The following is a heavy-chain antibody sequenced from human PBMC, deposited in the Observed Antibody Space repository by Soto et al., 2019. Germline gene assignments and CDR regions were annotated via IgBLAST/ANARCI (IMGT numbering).Heavy chain of an antibody. D-gene: IGHD5-12*01. J-gene: IGHJ6*02. CDR2: INPNSGNT. CDR3: ARDRGIVATIGYYYYGMDV. V-gene: IGHV1-18*04. Sequence: ASVKVSCKASGYTFTGYYMHWVRQAPGQGLEWMGWINPNSGNTNYAQKLQGRVTMTTDTSTSTAYMELRSLRSDDTAVYYCARDRGIVATIGYYYYGMDVWGQGTTVTVSS. CDR1: GYTFTGYY.